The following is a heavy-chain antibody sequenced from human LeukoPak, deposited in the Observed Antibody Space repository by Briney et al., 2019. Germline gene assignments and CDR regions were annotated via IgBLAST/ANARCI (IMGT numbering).Heavy chain of an antibody. CDR3: VRDRVGPDY. CDR2: ITDDATT. V-gene: IGHV3-74*03. CDR1: GFTFSSAW. D-gene: IGHD1-26*01. J-gene: IGHJ4*02. Sequence: GGSLRLSCAASGFTFSSAWMHWVRHAPGTGLVWVSRITDDATTTYADAVRGRFTISRDNAKNILYLQMNSLRAEDTAVYYCVRDRVGPDYWGQGTLVTVSS.